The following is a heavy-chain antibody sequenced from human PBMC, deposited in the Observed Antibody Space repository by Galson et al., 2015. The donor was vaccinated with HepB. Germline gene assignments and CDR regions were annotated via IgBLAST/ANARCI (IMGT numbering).Heavy chain of an antibody. CDR3: ARLQYLAMIVAPLGY. CDR1: GYSFTSYW. CDR2: IYPGDSDT. Sequence: QSGAEVKKPGESLKISCKGSGYSFTSYWIGWVRQMPGKGLEWMGIIYPGDSDTRYSPSFQGQVIISADKSISTAYLQWSSLKASDTAMYYCARLQYLAMIVAPLGYWGQGTLVTVSS. D-gene: IGHD3-22*01. J-gene: IGHJ4*02. V-gene: IGHV5-51*03.